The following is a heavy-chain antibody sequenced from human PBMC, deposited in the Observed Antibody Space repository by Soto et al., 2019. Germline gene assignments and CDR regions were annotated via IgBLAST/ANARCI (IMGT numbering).Heavy chain of an antibody. J-gene: IGHJ3*01. V-gene: IGHV1-69*01. Sequence: QIQLVQSGAEIKKPGSSVKVSCKASGGTFSSYAINWVRQAPGQGLEWMGGIIPMFGTLKYAQTFQGRVTITADDSTSTVYMDLSSLRSGDTATYFCARRKKKARIVAVNAADFGGFNAFGVWGQGTEVIVSS. CDR2: IIPMFGTL. D-gene: IGHD2-21*01. CDR3: ARRKKKARIVAVNAADFGGFNAFGV. CDR1: GGTFSSYA.